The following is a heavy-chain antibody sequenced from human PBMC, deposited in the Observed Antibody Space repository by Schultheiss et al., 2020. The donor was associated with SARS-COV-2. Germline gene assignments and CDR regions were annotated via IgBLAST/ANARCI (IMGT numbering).Heavy chain of an antibody. Sequence: GGSLRLSCAASGFTFSSYGMHWVRQAPGKGLEWVSYISSSGSTIYYADSVKGRFTISRDNAKNSLYLQMNSLRAEDTAVYYCARDGRGGVVIMGDYWGQGTLVTVSS. V-gene: IGHV3-48*04. CDR3: ARDGRGGVVIMGDY. CDR2: ISSSGSTI. D-gene: IGHD3-3*01. CDR1: GFTFSSYG. J-gene: IGHJ4*02.